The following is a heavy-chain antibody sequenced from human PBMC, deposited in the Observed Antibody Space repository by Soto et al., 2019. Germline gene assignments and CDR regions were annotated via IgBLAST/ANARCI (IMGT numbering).Heavy chain of an antibody. Sequence: QVQLEQSGAEVKKPGSSVKVSCKASGGTLSDHGVAWLRQAPGHGREWMGGTIPVFNTAKYAQKFQGRVTVTTDKFTNITYMELSSLRSEDTAFYFCARGVYGSGNYYPGPSAVDIWCQATMVIVSS. V-gene: IGHV1-69*06. CDR1: GGTLSDHG. D-gene: IGHD3-10*01. CDR2: TIPVFNTA. CDR3: ARGVYGSGNYYPGPSAVDI. J-gene: IGHJ3*02.